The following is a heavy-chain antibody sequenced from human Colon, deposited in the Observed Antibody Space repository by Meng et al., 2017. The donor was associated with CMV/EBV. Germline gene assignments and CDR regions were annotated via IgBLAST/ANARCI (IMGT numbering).Heavy chain of an antibody. V-gene: IGHV2-70*04. CDR3: ARITWNTTRCYHDNWFDP. D-gene: IGHD2-2*01. J-gene: IGHJ5*02. CDR1: GFSLTTSGVR. CDR2: IDWDEDK. Sequence: SGPTLVKPTQTFTLTCTVSGFSLTTSGVRVSWIRQPPGKALEWLARIDWDEDKFYSTSLKTRRTISKDTSKNQVVRTMTNMDPVDTATYYCARITWNTTRCYHDNWFDPRGQGTLVTVSS.